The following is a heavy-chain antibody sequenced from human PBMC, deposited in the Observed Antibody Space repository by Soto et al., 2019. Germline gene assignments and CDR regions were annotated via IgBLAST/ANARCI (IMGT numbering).Heavy chain of an antibody. Sequence: TSETLSLTCAVYGGSFSGYYWSWIRQPPGKGLEWIGEINHSGSTNYNPSLKSRVTISVDTSKNQFSLKLSSVTAADTAVYYCARGSDLVGATNYFDYWGQGTLVTVSS. D-gene: IGHD1-26*01. V-gene: IGHV4-34*01. CDR3: ARGSDLVGATNYFDY. CDR1: GGSFSGYY. J-gene: IGHJ4*02. CDR2: INHSGST.